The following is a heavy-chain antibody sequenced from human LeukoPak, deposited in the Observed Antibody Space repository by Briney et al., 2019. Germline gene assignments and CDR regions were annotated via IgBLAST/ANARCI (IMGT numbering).Heavy chain of an antibody. CDR2: IYPGDSDT. CDR3: ARLASAWNFDY. Sequence: GESLKISCRGSEYSFTSYWIGWVRQMPGRGLEWVGIIYPGDSDTRYSPSFQGQVTISADKSIRTAYVQWSSLKASDTAMYYCARLASAWNFDYWGQGTLVTVSS. CDR1: EYSFTSYW. V-gene: IGHV5-51*01. D-gene: IGHD6-19*01. J-gene: IGHJ4*02.